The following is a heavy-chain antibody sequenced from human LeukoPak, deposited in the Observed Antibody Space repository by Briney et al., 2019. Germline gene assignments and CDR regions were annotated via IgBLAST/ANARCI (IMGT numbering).Heavy chain of an antibody. CDR3: ARAGSYYGSGSYVDY. CDR1: GGSFSGYY. V-gene: IGHV4-34*01. D-gene: IGHD3-10*01. CDR2: INHSGST. J-gene: IGHJ4*02. Sequence: SETLSHTCAVYGGSFSGYYWSWIRQPPGKGLEWIGEINHSGSTNYNPSLKSRVTISVDTCKNQFSLKLSSVTAADTAVNYCARAGSYYGSGSYVDYWGQGTLVTVSS.